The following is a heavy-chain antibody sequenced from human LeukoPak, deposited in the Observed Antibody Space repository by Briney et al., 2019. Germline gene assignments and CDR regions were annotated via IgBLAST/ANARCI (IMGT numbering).Heavy chain of an antibody. V-gene: IGHV4-59*08. Sequence: PSQTLSLTCTVSGGSISSYYWSWIRQPPGKGLEWIGYIYYSGSTNYNPSLKSRVTISVDTSNNQFSLKLSSVTAADTAVYYCARLAWRGSYFDSWGQGNLVTVSS. CDR1: GGSISSYY. CDR3: ARLAWRGSYFDS. D-gene: IGHD1-26*01. J-gene: IGHJ4*02. CDR2: IYYSGST.